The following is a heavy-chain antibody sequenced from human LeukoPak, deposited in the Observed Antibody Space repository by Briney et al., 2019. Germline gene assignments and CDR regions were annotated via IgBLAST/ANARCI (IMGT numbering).Heavy chain of an antibody. CDR1: GGSISSYY. Sequence: SETLSLTCTVSGGSISSYYWSWIRQPPGKGLEWIGYIYYSGSTNYNPSLKSRVTISVDTSKNQFSLKLSSVTAADTAVYYCARGRYSVLDYWGQGTLVTVSS. CDR2: IYYSGST. D-gene: IGHD5-18*01. V-gene: IGHV4-59*12. CDR3: ARGRYSVLDY. J-gene: IGHJ4*02.